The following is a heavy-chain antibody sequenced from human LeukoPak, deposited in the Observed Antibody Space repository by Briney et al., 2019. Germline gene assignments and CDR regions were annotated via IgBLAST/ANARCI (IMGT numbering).Heavy chain of an antibody. CDR2: LWGNNKNI. CDR1: GFTFSTHT. CDR3: AKDPRRFTIFGVSPYYFDY. D-gene: IGHD3-3*01. Sequence: GGSLRLSCAASGFTFSTHTMSWVRQAPGKGLEWVSALWGNNKNIYYADSVKGRFTISRDNSKNTLYLQMNSLRAEDTAVYYCAKDPRRFTIFGVSPYYFDYWGQGTLVTVSS. J-gene: IGHJ4*02. V-gene: IGHV3-23*01.